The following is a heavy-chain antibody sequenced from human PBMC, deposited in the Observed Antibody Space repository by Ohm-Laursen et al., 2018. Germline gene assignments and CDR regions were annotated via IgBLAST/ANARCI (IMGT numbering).Heavy chain of an antibody. CDR2: INPSGGST. D-gene: IGHD3-22*01. Sequence: SVKVSCKVSGYTFTSYYMHWVRQAPGQGLEWMGIINPSGGSTSCAQKFQGRVTMTRDTSTSTVYTELSSLRSEDTAVYYCASPIVTQNYYYYGMDVWGQGTTVTVSS. CDR1: GYTFTSYY. CDR3: ASPIVTQNYYYYGMDV. J-gene: IGHJ6*02. V-gene: IGHV1-46*01.